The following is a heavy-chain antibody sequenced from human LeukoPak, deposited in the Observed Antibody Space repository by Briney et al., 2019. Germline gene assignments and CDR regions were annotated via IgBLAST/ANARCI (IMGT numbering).Heavy chain of an antibody. V-gene: IGHV4-34*01. CDR3: ARRLTYYYDSSGYFDY. D-gene: IGHD3-22*01. J-gene: IGHJ4*02. Sequence: SGTLSLTCAVYGGSFSGYYWSWIRQPPGKGLEWIGEINHSGSTNYNPSLKSRVTISVDTSKNQFSLKLSSVTAADTAVYYCARRLTYYYDSSGYFDYWGQGTLVTVSS. CDR1: GGSFSGYY. CDR2: INHSGST.